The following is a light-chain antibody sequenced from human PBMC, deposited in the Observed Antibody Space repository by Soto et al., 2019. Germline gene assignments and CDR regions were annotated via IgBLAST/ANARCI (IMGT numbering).Light chain of an antibody. CDR2: AAS. V-gene: IGKV3-11*01. Sequence: EVVLTQSPATLSLSPGERATLSCRASQSVNNYLAWYQQKPGQPPRLLIYAASNRATGIPARFSGGGSGTDFTLTISSLEPEDFAIYYCPQRGNWPPFTFGQGTRLDIK. CDR1: QSVNNY. J-gene: IGKJ5*01. CDR3: PQRGNWPPFT.